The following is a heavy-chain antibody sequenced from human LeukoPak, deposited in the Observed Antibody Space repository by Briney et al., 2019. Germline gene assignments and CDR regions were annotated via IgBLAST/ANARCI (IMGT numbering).Heavy chain of an antibody. CDR3: ARRNRGDYDFFDF. Sequence: PGGSLRLSCAASGFTVSSSYMNWVRQARGKGLEWVSIINSGGNTYYADSVKGRFTISGDNSKNTLYLQMNNLRAEDTAIYYCARRNRGDYDFFDFWGQGTLVTVSS. J-gene: IGHJ4*02. D-gene: IGHD5-12*01. CDR1: GFTVSSSY. V-gene: IGHV3-53*01. CDR2: INSGGNT.